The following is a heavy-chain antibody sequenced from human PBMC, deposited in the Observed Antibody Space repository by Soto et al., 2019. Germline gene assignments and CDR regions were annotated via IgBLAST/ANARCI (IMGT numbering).Heavy chain of an antibody. CDR3: AKQTGDPKADY. Sequence: PGGSLRLSCAASGFTFSSYGMHWVRQAPGKGLEWVAVISYDGSNKYYADSVKGRFTISRDNSKNTLYLQMNSLRAEDTAVYYCAKQTGDPKADYSGQGTLVTVSS. V-gene: IGHV3-30*18. J-gene: IGHJ4*02. CDR2: ISYDGSNK. CDR1: GFTFSSYG. D-gene: IGHD2-21*02.